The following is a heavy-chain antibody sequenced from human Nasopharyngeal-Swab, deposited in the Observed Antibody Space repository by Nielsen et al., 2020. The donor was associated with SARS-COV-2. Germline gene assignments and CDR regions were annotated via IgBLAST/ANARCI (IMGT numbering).Heavy chain of an antibody. J-gene: IGHJ5*02. CDR1: GGSFLFYS. V-gene: IGHV4-34*01. CDR3: ARTFYSWYVDV. CDR2: INHSGST. Sequence: SETLSLTCAVYGGSFLFYSFRCLPPPPGKGLEWIGEINHSGSTNYNPSLKSRVTISVDTSKNQFSLKLSSVTAADTAVYYCARTFYSWYVDVWGPGTQVTVSS. D-gene: IGHD6-13*01.